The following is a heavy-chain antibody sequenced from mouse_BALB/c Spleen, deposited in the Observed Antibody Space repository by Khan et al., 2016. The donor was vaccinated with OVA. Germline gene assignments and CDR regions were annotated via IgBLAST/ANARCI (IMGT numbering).Heavy chain of an antibody. D-gene: IGHD2-14*01. CDR3: ARRTTGYTMDY. V-gene: IGHV1-4*01. CDR2: INPRSGYT. CDR1: GYTFTSNT. Sequence: QVQLQQSGAELARPGASVRMSCKASGYTFTSNTMHWVKQRPGQGLEWIGYINPRSGYTNYNQNFKDKATLTTDKSSSTAYMQLSSLTSEDSAVYYCARRTTGYTMDYCGQGTSVTGSS. J-gene: IGHJ4*01.